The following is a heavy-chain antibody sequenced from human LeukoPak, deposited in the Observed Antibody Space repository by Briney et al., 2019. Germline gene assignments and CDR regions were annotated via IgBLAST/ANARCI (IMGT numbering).Heavy chain of an antibody. CDR1: GFSFSSYG. CDR2: IYFDTKNI. D-gene: IGHD2-8*01. CDR3: ARESCLNAVCYTGEGAFDI. J-gene: IGHJ3*02. Sequence: TGGSLRLSCAASGFSFSSYGLHWVRQAPGKGLEWVADIYFDTKNIHHADSVKGRFTVSRDDSKNTLYLQMNSLRAEDTAVYYCARESCLNAVCYTGEGAFDIWGQGTMVTVSS. V-gene: IGHV3-33*01.